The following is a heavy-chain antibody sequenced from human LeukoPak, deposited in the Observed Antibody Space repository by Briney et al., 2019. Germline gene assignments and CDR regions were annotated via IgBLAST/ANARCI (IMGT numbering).Heavy chain of an antibody. V-gene: IGHV3-9*01. CDR1: GFTFDDYA. D-gene: IGHD4-11*01. CDR3: AKYSNYLDAFDI. CDR2: ISWNSGSI. J-gene: IGHJ3*02. Sequence: GGSLRLSCAASGFTFDDYAMHWVRQAPGKGLEWFSGISWNSGSIGYADSVKGRFTISRDNAKNSLYLQMNSLRAEDTALYYCAKYSNYLDAFDIWGQGTMVTVSS.